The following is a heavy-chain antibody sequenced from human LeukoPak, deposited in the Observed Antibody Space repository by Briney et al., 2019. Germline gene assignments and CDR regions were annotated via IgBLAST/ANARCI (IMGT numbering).Heavy chain of an antibody. V-gene: IGHV1-69*06. Sequence: ASVKVSCKASGGTFSSYAISWVRQAPGQGLEWMGGIIPIFGTANYAQKFQGRVTITADKSTSTAYMELSSLRSEDTAVYYCARGYSGTAMVYYYYYGMDVWGQGTTVTVSS. CDR3: ARGYSGTAMVYYYYYGMDV. CDR2: IIPIFGTA. D-gene: IGHD5-18*01. CDR1: GGTFSSYA. J-gene: IGHJ6*02.